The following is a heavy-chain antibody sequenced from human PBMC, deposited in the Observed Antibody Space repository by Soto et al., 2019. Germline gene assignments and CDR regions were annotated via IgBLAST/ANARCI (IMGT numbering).Heavy chain of an antibody. CDR1: GFTFSSYG. J-gene: IGHJ6*02. D-gene: IGHD6-13*01. CDR3: AKDPDSSSWYRDWYGMDV. V-gene: IGHV3-30*18. Sequence: PGGSLRLSCAASGFTFSSYGMHWVRQAPGKGLEWVAVISYDGSNKYYADSVKGRFTISRDNSKNTLYLQMNSLRAEDTAVYYCAKDPDSSSWYRDWYGMDVWGQGTTVTVSS. CDR2: ISYDGSNK.